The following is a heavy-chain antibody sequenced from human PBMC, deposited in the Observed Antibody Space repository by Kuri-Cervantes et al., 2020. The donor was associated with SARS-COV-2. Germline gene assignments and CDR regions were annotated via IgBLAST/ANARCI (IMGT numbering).Heavy chain of an antibody. J-gene: IGHJ3*02. CDR2: ISSSSSTI. CDR3: ARDPDITMPPDAFDI. Sequence: GGSLRLSCAASGFTFSSYGMNWVRQAPGKGLEWVSYISSSSSTIYYAESVRGRFTISRDNVKNSLYLQMNSLRAEDTAVYYCARDPDITMPPDAFDIWGHGTMATVSS. D-gene: IGHD5-18*01. V-gene: IGHV3-48*01. CDR1: GFTFSSYG.